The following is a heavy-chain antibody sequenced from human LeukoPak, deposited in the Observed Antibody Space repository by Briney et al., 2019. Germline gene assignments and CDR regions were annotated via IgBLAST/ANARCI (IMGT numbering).Heavy chain of an antibody. CDR3: ARQGVVPNKAGWYFDL. D-gene: IGHD3-10*01. CDR1: GGSITSSNYF. J-gene: IGHJ2*01. V-gene: IGHV4-39*01. CDR2: FYHSGTI. Sequence: SETLSLTCIVSGGSITSSNYFWGWIRQPPGKGLEWIGGFYHSGTIFYSPSLGSRVAISIDTSKNQFSLRLLSVTAADTAVYYCARQGVVPNKAGWYFDLWGRGTLVTVSS.